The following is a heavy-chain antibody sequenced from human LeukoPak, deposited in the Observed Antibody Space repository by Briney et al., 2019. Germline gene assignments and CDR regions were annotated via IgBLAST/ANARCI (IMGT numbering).Heavy chain of an antibody. Sequence: GGSLRLSCAASGFTFSGSAMHWVRQASGKGLEWVGRIRSKANSYATAYAASVKGRFTISRDDSKNTAYLQMNSLRAEDTAVYYCAKSRLGHYGYYFDYWGQGTLVTVSS. CDR1: GFTFSGSA. CDR2: IRSKANSYAT. CDR3: AKSRLGHYGYYFDY. D-gene: IGHD4-17*01. V-gene: IGHV3-73*01. J-gene: IGHJ4*02.